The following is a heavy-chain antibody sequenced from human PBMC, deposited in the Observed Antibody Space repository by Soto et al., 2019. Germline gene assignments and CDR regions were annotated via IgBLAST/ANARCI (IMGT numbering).Heavy chain of an antibody. D-gene: IGHD3-10*01. Sequence: GGSLRLSCAASGFTVSRNYMTWVRQAPGKGLEWVSYIYSDGTTYYADSVKGRFTISRDNSKNTLYLHMNSLRVEDTAIYYRARDQFYGSASSNNRYSYYYGMDVWGQGTTVTVSS. CDR2: IYSDGTT. CDR1: GFTVSRNY. CDR3: ARDQFYGSASSNNRYSYYYGMDV. J-gene: IGHJ6*02. V-gene: IGHV3-53*01.